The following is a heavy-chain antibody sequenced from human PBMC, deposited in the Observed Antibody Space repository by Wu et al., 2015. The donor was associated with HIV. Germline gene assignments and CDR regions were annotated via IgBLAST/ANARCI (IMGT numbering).Heavy chain of an antibody. D-gene: IGHD3-10*01. V-gene: IGHV1-18*01. CDR3: ARASNYYGSGTYHDS. CDR1: GYTFTSYG. Sequence: QVQLVQSGGEVKKPGASVKVSCKASGYTFTSYGITWVRQAPGQGLEWMGWISAYNGDTNYAQKLQGRVTMTTDTSTSTAYMELRSLRSDDTAVYYCARASNYYGSGTYHDSWGQGTLVTVSS. J-gene: IGHJ4*02. CDR2: ISAYNGDT.